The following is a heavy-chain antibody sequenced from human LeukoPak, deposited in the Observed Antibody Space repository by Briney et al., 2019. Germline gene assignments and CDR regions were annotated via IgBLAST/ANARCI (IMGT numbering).Heavy chain of an antibody. V-gene: IGHV4-30-4*08. D-gene: IGHD3-10*01. CDR1: GGSISSGDYY. CDR3: VRGNRRLAYYGSGSRLPFDS. CDR2: IYYSGST. J-gene: IGHJ4*02. Sequence: SETLSLTCTVSGGSISSGDYYWSWIRQPPGKGLEWIGYIYYSGSTYYNPSLKSRVTISVDTSKNQFSLKLSSVTAADTAMYYCVRGNRRLAYYGSGSRLPFDSWGQGILVSVSS.